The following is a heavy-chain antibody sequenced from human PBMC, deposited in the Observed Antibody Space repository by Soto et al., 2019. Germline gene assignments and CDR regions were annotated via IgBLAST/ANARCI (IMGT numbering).Heavy chain of an antibody. CDR3: AKDLGSGWYYDY. CDR2: ISYDGNDK. CDR1: GFTFSTYG. Sequence: GWSLRLSCTSSGFTFSTYGMHWVRKAPGKGLELVAIISYDGNDKYYADSVKGRFAISRDNSKNTLYLQMNSLRAEDTALYCCAKDLGSGWYYDYWGQGTLVTVSS. D-gene: IGHD6-19*01. V-gene: IGHV3-30*18. J-gene: IGHJ4*02.